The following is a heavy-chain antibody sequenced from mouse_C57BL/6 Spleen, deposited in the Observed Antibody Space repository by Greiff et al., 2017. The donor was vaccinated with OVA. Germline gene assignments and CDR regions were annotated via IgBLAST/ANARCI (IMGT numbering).Heavy chain of an antibody. Sequence: VKLQQPGAELVKPGASVKMSCKASGYTFTSYWITWVKQRPGQGLEWIGDIYPGSGSTNYNEKFKSKATLTVDTSSSTAYMQLSSLTSEDSAVYYCARGGYGSRNWYFDVWGTGTTVTVSS. CDR1: GYTFTSYW. D-gene: IGHD1-1*01. CDR2: IYPGSGST. CDR3: ARGGYGSRNWYFDV. J-gene: IGHJ1*03. V-gene: IGHV1-55*01.